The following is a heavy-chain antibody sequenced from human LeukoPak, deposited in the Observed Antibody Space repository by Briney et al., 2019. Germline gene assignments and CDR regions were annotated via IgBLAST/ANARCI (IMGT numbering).Heavy chain of an antibody. CDR3: ARSHYYYDSSAAAFDI. D-gene: IGHD3-22*01. CDR1: GFTFDDYA. J-gene: IGHJ3*02. V-gene: IGHV3-43*02. Sequence: PGGSLRLSCAASGFTFDDYAMHWVRHAPGKGLEWVSLISGDGGSTYYADSVKGRFTISRDNSKNSLYLQMNSLRAEDTALYYCARSHYYYDSSAAAFDIWGQGTMVTVSS. CDR2: ISGDGGST.